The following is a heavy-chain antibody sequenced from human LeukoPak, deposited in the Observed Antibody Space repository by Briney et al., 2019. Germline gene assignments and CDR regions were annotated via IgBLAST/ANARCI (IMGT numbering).Heavy chain of an antibody. CDR2: IYYSGST. CDR3: ARDSWSMGSDAFDI. J-gene: IGHJ3*02. V-gene: IGHV4-39*07. CDR1: GGSISSSSYY. Sequence: SETLSLTCTVSGGSISSSSYYWGWIRKPPGKGLEWIGSIYYSGSTYYNPSLKSRVTISVDTSKNQFSLKLSSVTAADTAVYYCARDSWSMGSDAFDILGQGTMVTVSS. D-gene: IGHD1-26*01.